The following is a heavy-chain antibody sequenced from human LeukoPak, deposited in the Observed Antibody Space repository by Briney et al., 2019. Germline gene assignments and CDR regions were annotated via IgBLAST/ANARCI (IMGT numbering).Heavy chain of an antibody. CDR1: GFTVSSNY. Sequence: GGSLRLSCAASGFTVSSNYMSWVRQALGKGLEWVSVIYSGGSTYYADSVKGRFTISRDNSKNTLYLQMNSLRAEDTAVYYCAISYITMVRGVMDYWGQGTLVTVSS. V-gene: IGHV3-53*01. J-gene: IGHJ4*02. CDR3: AISYITMVRGVMDY. D-gene: IGHD3-10*01. CDR2: IYSGGST.